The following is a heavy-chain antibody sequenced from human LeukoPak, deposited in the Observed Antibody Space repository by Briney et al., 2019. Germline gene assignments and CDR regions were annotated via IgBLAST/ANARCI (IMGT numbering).Heavy chain of an antibody. CDR3: ARGPRTVDIVATIDSDY. Sequence: SETLSLTCTVSGGSISSSYSYWGWIRQPPGKGLEWIGNIYYSGSTNYNPPLKSRVTISVDTSKNQFSLKLSSVTAADTAVYYCARGPRTVDIVATIDSDYWGQGTLVTVSS. D-gene: IGHD5-12*01. CDR2: IYYSGST. J-gene: IGHJ4*02. V-gene: IGHV4-39*01. CDR1: GGSISSSYSY.